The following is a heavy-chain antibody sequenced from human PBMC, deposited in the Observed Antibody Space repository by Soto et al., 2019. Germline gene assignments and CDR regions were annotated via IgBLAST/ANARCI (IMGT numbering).Heavy chain of an antibody. Sequence: AASVKVSCKASGYTFTGYYMHWVRQAPGQGLEWMGWINPNSGGTNYAQKFQGWVTMTRDTSISTAYMELSRLRSDDTAVYYCAISTGLGYSSGWYDIDYWGQGTLVTVSS. D-gene: IGHD6-19*01. CDR2: INPNSGGT. CDR3: AISTGLGYSSGWYDIDY. CDR1: GYTFTGYY. V-gene: IGHV1-2*04. J-gene: IGHJ4*02.